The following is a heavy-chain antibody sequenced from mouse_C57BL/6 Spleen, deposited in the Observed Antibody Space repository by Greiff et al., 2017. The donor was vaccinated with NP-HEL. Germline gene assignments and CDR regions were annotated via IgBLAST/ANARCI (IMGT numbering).Heavy chain of an antibody. CDR1: GYTFTSYW. J-gene: IGHJ2*01. Sequence: VQLQQPGAELVKPGASVKLSCKASGYTFTSYWMQWVKQRPGQGLEWIGEIDPSDSYTNYNQKFKGKATLTVDTSSSTAYMQLSSLTSEDSAVYYCARSFITTVVASDYWGQGTTLTVSS. V-gene: IGHV1-50*01. CDR3: ARSFITTVVASDY. CDR2: IDPSDSYT. D-gene: IGHD1-1*01.